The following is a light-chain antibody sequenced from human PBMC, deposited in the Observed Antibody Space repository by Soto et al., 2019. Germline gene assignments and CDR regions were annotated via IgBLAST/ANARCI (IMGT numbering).Light chain of an antibody. Sequence: AIRMTQSPSSFSASTGDRVTITCRASQDISSYLAWYQQKVGKAPKLLIYAAATLQRGAPSRFSGSRSGTDFTLTISRLQSEELATYYFQEYFSYPSTFGQGTKLEI. J-gene: IGKJ2*01. CDR3: QEYFSYPST. V-gene: IGKV1-8*01. CDR1: QDISSY. CDR2: AAA.